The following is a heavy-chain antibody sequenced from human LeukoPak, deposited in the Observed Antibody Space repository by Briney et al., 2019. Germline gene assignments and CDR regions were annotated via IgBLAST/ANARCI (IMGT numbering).Heavy chain of an antibody. Sequence: PSQTLSLTCTVSGGSISSGDYYWSWIRQPPGKDLEWIGYIYYSGSTYYNPSLKSRVTISVDTSKNQFSLKLSSVTAADTAVYYCARYHYYDSSGYTYYFDYWGQGTLVTVSS. J-gene: IGHJ4*02. CDR2: IYYSGST. CDR1: GGSISSGDYY. V-gene: IGHV4-30-4*08. CDR3: ARYHYYDSSGYTYYFDY. D-gene: IGHD3-22*01.